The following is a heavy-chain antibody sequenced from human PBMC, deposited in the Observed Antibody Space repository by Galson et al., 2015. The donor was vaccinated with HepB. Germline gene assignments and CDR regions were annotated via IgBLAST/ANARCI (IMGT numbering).Heavy chain of an antibody. CDR3: ARLITHYGSGTYRRAFSYFDL. CDR1: GSSIPGYY. J-gene: IGHJ2*01. V-gene: IGHV4-59*08. CDR2: IYYSGST. D-gene: IGHD3-10*01. Sequence: SETLSLTCTVSGSSIPGYYWSWIRQPPGKGLEWIGYIYYSGSTNYNPSLKSRVSISIDTTKKEFSLRLTAVTAADTAVYYCARLITHYGSGTYRRAFSYFDLWGRGTLVTVSS.